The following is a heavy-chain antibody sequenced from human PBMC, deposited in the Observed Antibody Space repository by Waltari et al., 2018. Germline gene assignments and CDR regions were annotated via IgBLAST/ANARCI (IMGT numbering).Heavy chain of an antibody. CDR1: GYTFTSFP. V-gene: IGHV1-3*03. D-gene: IGHD6-19*01. Sequence: HVQLLRSGAAVKKPGASVQVSCKTSGYTFTSFPMHWVRQAPGQRLEWMGWINPANGDTKYSQDFQGRVTIVRDTSASTSYMELNSLRSEDMAVYYCARGRVPEISSGWGNPFDIWGQGTMVTVSS. CDR2: INPANGDT. J-gene: IGHJ3*02. CDR3: ARGRVPEISSGWGNPFDI.